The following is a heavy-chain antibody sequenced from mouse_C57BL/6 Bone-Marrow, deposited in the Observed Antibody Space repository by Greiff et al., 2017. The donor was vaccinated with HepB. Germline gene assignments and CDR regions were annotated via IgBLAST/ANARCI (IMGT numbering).Heavy chain of an antibody. CDR2: IWWDDDK. CDR1: GFSLSTFGMG. V-gene: IGHV8-8*01. D-gene: IGHD2-3*01. Sequence: QVTLKESGPGILQPSQTLSLTCSFSGFSLSTFGMGVGWIRQPSGKGLEWLAHIWWDDDKYYNPALKSRLTISKDTSKNQVFLKIANVDTADTATYYCAATGIYDGFRGFAYWGQGTLVTVSA. J-gene: IGHJ3*01. CDR3: AATGIYDGFRGFAY.